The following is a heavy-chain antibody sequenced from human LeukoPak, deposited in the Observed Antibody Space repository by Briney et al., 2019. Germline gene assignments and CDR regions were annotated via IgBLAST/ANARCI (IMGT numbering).Heavy chain of an antibody. V-gene: IGHV4-59*01. J-gene: IGHJ4*02. Sequence: SETLSLTCTVSGGSISSYYWSWIRQPPGKGLEWIGYIYHSGSTYYNPSLKSRVTISVDRSKNQFSLKLTSVTAADTAVYYCARDLDGYNLLFDYWGQGTLVTVSS. CDR2: IYHSGST. CDR1: GGSISSYY. CDR3: ARDLDGYNLLFDY. D-gene: IGHD5-24*01.